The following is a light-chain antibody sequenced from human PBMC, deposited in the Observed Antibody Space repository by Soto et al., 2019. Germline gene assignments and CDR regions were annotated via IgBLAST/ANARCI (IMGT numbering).Light chain of an antibody. J-gene: IGKJ2*01. CDR2: DVS. V-gene: IGKV3-11*01. CDR1: QSVTTY. CDR3: QQRSNWPPEYS. Sequence: LLTQSPATLSLSPGDSATLSCRASQSVTTYLAWYQQKPGQAPRLLTYDVSNRATGIPARFSGSGSGTDFTLTISSLEPEDSAVYYCQQRSNWPPEYSFGQGTRLE.